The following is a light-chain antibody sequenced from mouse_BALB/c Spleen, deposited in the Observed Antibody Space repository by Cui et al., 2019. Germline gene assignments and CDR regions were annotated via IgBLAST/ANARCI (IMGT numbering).Light chain of an antibody. J-gene: IGKJ5*01. V-gene: IGKV4-55*01. CDR2: DTS. CDR1: SSVSY. Sequence: QIVLTQSPAIMSASPGEKVTMTCSASSSVSYMYWYQQKPGSSPRLLIYDTSNLASGFPVRFSGSGSGTSYSLTISRMEAEDAATYYCQQWSSYPLTFGAGNKLELK. CDR3: QQWSSYPLT.